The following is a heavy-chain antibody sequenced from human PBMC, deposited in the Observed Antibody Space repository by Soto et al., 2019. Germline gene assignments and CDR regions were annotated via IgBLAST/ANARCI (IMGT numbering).Heavy chain of an antibody. J-gene: IGHJ4*02. CDR3: ASLSTSHRYPPWFPRDY. D-gene: IGHD3-10*01. V-gene: IGHV4-34*01. CDR1: GGPFSGYY. Sequence: PSETLSLTCAVSGGPFSGYYWSWIRQPPGKGLEWIGEINHSGSTNYNPSLKSRVTISVDTSKNQFSLKLSSVTAADTAVYYCASLSTSHRYPPWFPRDYWGQGTLVTVSS. CDR2: INHSGST.